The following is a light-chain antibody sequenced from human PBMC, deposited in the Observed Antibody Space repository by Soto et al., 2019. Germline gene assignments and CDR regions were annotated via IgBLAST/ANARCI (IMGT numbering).Light chain of an antibody. J-gene: IGKJ1*01. CDR3: QPRCTTPGT. CDR2: GAS. Sequence: QSTQSGSSVAPSVRRSVTNTSGASQSICIYLNWYKLKPGKAPNILRYGASYLKSGVPTRVSCSGPKTAFTLTISSLKPEYSELSFCQPRCTTPGTFAQGTKVDIK. CDR1: QSICIY. V-gene: IGKV1-39*01.